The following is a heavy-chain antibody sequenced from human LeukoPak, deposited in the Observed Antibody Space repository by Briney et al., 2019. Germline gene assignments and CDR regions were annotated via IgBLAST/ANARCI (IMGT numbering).Heavy chain of an antibody. CDR3: AKRSLVSSGTYDFDY. V-gene: IGHV3-23*01. CDR1: GFTFSSYS. D-gene: IGHD1-26*01. Sequence: SGGSLRLSCAASGFTFSSYSMNWVRQAPGKGLEWVSAIGGSSGRTYYADSVKGRFTISRNNSKNTLYLQMNSLRAEDTAVYYCAKRSLVSSGTYDFDYWGQGTLVTVSS. CDR2: IGGSSGRT. J-gene: IGHJ4*02.